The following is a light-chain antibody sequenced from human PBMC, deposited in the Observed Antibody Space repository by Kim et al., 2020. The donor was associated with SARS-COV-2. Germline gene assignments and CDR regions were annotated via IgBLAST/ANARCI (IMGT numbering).Light chain of an antibody. Sequence: IVMTQSPATLSVSPGERVTLSCRASQSVRNNLAWYQQRPGQAPRLLIYGASTRATDVSDRFSGSGPGTEFTLTIRSLQSEDLAVYYCQQYNDWPLLTFGGGTKVDIK. V-gene: IGKV3-15*01. CDR2: GAS. J-gene: IGKJ4*01. CDR3: QQYNDWPLLT. CDR1: QSVRNN.